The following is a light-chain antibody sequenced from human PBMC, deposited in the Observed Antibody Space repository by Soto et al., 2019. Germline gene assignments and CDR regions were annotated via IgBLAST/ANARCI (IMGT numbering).Light chain of an antibody. Sequence: EIVLTQSPGTLSLSPGERATLSCRASQSVSSSYLAWYQQKPGQAPRLLFYGASSRATGIPDRFSGSGSGTDFTLTISRLEAEDFAVYYCQQYGSPWTFGQGTKVEIK. CDR2: GAS. CDR3: QQYGSPWT. J-gene: IGKJ1*01. V-gene: IGKV3-20*01. CDR1: QSVSSSY.